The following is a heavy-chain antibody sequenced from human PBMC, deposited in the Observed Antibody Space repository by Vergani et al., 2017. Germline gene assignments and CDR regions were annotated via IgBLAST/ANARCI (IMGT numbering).Heavy chain of an antibody. CDR1: GGSISSYY. CDR2: IYYSGST. J-gene: IGHJ3*02. D-gene: IGHD1-26*01. Sequence: QVQLQESGPGLVQPSETLSLTCIVSGGSISSYYWSWIRQPPGKGLEWIGYIYYSGSTNYSPSLKSRVTISVDTSKNQFSLKLSSVTAADTAVYYCARDQGSGSYRDAFDIWGQGTMVTVSS. CDR3: ARDQGSGSYRDAFDI. V-gene: IGHV4-59*01.